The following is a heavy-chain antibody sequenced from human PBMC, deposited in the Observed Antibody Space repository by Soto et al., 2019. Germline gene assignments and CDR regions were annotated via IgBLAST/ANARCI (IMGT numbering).Heavy chain of an antibody. J-gene: IGHJ4*02. CDR1: GFTFSSYS. Sequence: GGSLRLSCAASGFTFSSYSMNWVRQAPGKGLEWVPSISSSSSYIYYADSVKGRFTISRDNAKNSLYLQMNSLRAEDTAVYYCAAGDTAMVEDYWGQGTLVTVSS. CDR3: AAGDTAMVEDY. D-gene: IGHD5-18*01. V-gene: IGHV3-21*01. CDR2: ISSSSSYI.